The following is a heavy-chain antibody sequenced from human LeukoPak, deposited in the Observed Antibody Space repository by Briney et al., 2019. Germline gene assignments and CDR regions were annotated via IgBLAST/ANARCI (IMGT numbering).Heavy chain of an antibody. V-gene: IGHV4-59*01. CDR1: GGSISSYH. CDR3: ARGVGAYCGGDCYSRLYYFDY. J-gene: IGHJ4*02. D-gene: IGHD2-21*02. Sequence: PSETLSLTCTVSGGSISSYHWSWIRQPPGKGLEWIGYIYYSGSTNYNPSLKSRVTISVDTSKNQFSLKLSSVTAADTAVYYCARGVGAYCGGDCYSRLYYFDYWGQGTLVTVSS. CDR2: IYYSGST.